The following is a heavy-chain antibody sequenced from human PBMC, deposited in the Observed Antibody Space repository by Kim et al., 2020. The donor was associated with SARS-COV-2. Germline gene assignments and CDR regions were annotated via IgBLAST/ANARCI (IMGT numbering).Heavy chain of an antibody. V-gene: IGHV3-49*03. Sequence: GGSLRLSCTASGFTFGDYAMSWFRQAPGKGLEWVGFIRSKAYGGTTEYAASVKGRFTISRDDSKSIAYLQMNSLKTEDTAVYYCTRDRGGIVVVPTYRWYYGMDVWGQGTTVTVSS. CDR1: GFTFGDYA. CDR2: IRSKAYGGTT. CDR3: TRDRGGIVVVPTYRWYYGMDV. D-gene: IGHD2-2*01. J-gene: IGHJ6*02.